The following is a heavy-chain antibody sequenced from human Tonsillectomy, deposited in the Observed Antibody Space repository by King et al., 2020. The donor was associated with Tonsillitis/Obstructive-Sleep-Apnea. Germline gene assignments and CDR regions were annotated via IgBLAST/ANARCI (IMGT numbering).Heavy chain of an antibody. CDR3: AREVNFDSRAYPYDY. J-gene: IGHJ4*02. CDR2: IDPYDSKA. Sequence: QLVQSGAEVKKPGESLRISCKGSGYSFTAYWITRVRQMPGKGLEWMGRIDPYDSKATYNPSFQGHVTISADKSSSTAFLDWSGLRASDTAMYYCAREVNFDSRAYPYDYWGQGTLVTVTS. D-gene: IGHD3-22*01. V-gene: IGHV5-10-1*01. CDR1: GYSFTAYW.